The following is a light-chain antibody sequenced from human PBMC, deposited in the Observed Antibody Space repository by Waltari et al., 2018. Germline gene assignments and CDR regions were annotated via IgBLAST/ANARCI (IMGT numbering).Light chain of an antibody. CDR3: FSYAGSNSFA. CDR1: SNDIGSFNF. Sequence: QSALTQPASVSGSPGQSITVSCIGTSNDIGSFNFVSWFQQHPGRAPKLMIYDVSERPLGVSKRFSGSKSGNTASLTISGLQAEDEADYYCFSYAGSNSFAFGGGTRVTVL. CDR2: DVS. J-gene: IGLJ2*01. V-gene: IGLV2-23*02.